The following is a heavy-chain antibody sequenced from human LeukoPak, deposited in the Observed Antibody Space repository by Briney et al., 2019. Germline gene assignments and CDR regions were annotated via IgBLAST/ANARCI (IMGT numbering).Heavy chain of an antibody. D-gene: IGHD1-26*01. CDR2: IYHSGST. Sequence: PSETLSLTCAVSGYSISSGYYWGWIRQPPGKGLEWIGSIYHSGSTYYNPSLKSRVTISVDTSKNQFSLKQSCVTAAETAIYYCARDSGSYERDYWRQGNLVTVSS. CDR3: ARDSGSYERDY. J-gene: IGHJ4*02. CDR1: GYSISSGYY. V-gene: IGHV4-38-2*01.